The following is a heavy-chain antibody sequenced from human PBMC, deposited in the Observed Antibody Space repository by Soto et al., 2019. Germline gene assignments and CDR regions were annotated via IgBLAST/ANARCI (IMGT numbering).Heavy chain of an antibody. CDR2: IFYSEST. D-gene: IGHD3-9*01. Sequence: SETLSLTCTVSGGSINSYYWSWIRQPPGKGLEWIGYIFYSESTNYNPSLKSRVTVSVDTSKNQFSLRLSSVTAADTAVYYCAREIFNGHSPAAYWGQGILVTVS. J-gene: IGHJ4*02. CDR3: AREIFNGHSPAAY. CDR1: GGSINSYY. V-gene: IGHV4-59*12.